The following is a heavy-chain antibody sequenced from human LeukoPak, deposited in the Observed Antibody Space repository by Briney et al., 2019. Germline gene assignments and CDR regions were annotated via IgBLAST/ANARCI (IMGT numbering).Heavy chain of an antibody. D-gene: IGHD2-8*01. J-gene: IGHJ6*03. CDR2: IKQDGNEK. Sequence: PGGSLRLSCAASGFRFNTYWMSWVRQAPGKGLEWVANIKQDGNEKYYADSVKGRFTISRDNSKNTLYLLMNSLRAEDTAVYYCAKTIVLMYYMDVWGKGTTVTVSS. CDR3: AKTIVLMYYMDV. V-gene: IGHV3-7*01. CDR1: GFRFNTYW.